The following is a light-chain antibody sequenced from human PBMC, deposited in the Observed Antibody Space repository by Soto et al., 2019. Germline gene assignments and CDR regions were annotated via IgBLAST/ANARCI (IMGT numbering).Light chain of an antibody. CDR2: DAS. CDR1: QDIRKY. Sequence: DIQMTQSPSSLSASVGDRVTITCQASQDIRKYLNWYQQKSGKAPKLLIYDASNLETGVPSRVMGSGSGTDFTVTISNLQPEDIATYYCQQYDNPALTFCGWTKVEIK. V-gene: IGKV1-33*01. CDR3: QQYDNPALT. J-gene: IGKJ4*01.